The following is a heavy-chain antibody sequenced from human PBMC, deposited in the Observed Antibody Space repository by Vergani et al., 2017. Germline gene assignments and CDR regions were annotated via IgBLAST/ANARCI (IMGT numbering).Heavy chain of an antibody. V-gene: IGHV3-15*07. CDR1: GFSFRNAW. D-gene: IGHD7-27*01. J-gene: IGHJ6*03. CDR3: AKESTWGYYYYYMDV. CDR2: IKSTFDRGTT. Sequence: EVQLVESGGGIVKPGGSLRLSCVASGFSFRNAWMNWVRRTPGKGLELVGRIKSTFDRGTTDYAAAVKGRFTISRDDSKNTLFLQMNGLRAEDTAVYYCAKESTWGYYYYYMDVWGKGTTVTVSS.